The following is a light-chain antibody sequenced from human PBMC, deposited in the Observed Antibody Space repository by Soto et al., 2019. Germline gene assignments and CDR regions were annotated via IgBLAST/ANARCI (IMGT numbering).Light chain of an antibody. CDR3: QQYKSFPLT. V-gene: IGKV1-5*01. CDR2: DVS. CDR1: QSTSGW. J-gene: IGKJ4*01. Sequence: DIPMTQSPSTLSASVGDRVTITCRASQSTSGWLAWYQQKPGKAPELLIYDVSTLESGVPLRFSGSGSGTEFTLTISSLQPDDFATYYCQQYKSFPLTFGGGTKVEIK.